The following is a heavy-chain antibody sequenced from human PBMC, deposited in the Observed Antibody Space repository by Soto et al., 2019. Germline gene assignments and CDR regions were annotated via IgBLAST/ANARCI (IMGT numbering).Heavy chain of an antibody. CDR2: INSDGRIT. D-gene: IGHD4-17*01. Sequence: GGSLRLSCAASGFTVSSYWMHWVRQSPGKGLVWVSRINSDGRITNYADSVKGRFTISSDNAKNTLYLQMNSLRAEDTAVYYCARSAYSDYFCYYYIDVWGKGTTVTVSS. CDR3: ARSAYSDYFCYYYIDV. V-gene: IGHV3-74*01. J-gene: IGHJ6*03. CDR1: GFTVSSYW.